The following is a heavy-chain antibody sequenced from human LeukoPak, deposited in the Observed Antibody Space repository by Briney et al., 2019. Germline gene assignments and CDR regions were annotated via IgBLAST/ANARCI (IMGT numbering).Heavy chain of an antibody. Sequence: GGSLRLSCAASGFTFSSYGMHWVRQAPGKGLEWVAFIRSDGSNKYYADSVKGRFTISRENSKITLYLQLNSLRAEDTAVYYCAKVMDRDIVAPIRLGSQYYFDYWGQGTLVTVSS. CDR2: IRSDGSNK. D-gene: IGHD5-12*01. CDR3: AKVMDRDIVAPIRLGSQYYFDY. CDR1: GFTFSSYG. V-gene: IGHV3-30*02. J-gene: IGHJ4*02.